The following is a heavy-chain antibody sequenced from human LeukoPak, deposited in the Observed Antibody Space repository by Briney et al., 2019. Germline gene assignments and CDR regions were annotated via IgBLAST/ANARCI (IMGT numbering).Heavy chain of an antibody. J-gene: IGHJ3*02. V-gene: IGHV3-23*01. CDR1: GFTFSSYA. D-gene: IGHD6-13*01. Sequence: GGSLRLSCAASGFTFSSYAMSWVRQAPGKGLEWVSSIGGSGGSTYYADSVKGRFTISRDNSKNTLYLQMNSLRAEDTAVYYCAKDIAAASWPGRGAFDIWGQGTMVTVSS. CDR3: AKDIAAASWPGRGAFDI. CDR2: IGGSGGST.